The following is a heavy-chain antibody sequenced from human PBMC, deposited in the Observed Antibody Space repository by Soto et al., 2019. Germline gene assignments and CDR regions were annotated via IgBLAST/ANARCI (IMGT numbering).Heavy chain of an antibody. J-gene: IGHJ4*02. CDR1: GYTFTSDD. CDR3: ARAVAVPADFDY. CDR2: MNPNSGNT. D-gene: IGHD6-19*01. Sequence: GASVKVSCKASGYTFTSDDINWVRQATGQGLEWMGWMNPNSGNTGYAQKFQGRVTITRDTSASTAYMELSSLRSEDTAVYYCARAVAVPADFDYWGQGTLVTVSS. V-gene: IGHV1-8*01.